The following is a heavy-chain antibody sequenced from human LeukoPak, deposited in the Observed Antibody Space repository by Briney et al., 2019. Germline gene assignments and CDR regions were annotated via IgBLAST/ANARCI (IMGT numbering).Heavy chain of an antibody. D-gene: IGHD5-24*01. CDR1: GGSISSYY. J-gene: IGHJ5*02. CDR3: ARDLRDGYNYNWFDP. Sequence: PSETLSLTCTVSGGSISSYYWSWIRQPPGKGLEWIGYIYYSGSTNYNPSLKSRVTISVDTSKNQFSLKLSSVTAADTAVYYCARDLRDGYNYNWFDPWGQGTLVTVSS. CDR2: IYYSGST. V-gene: IGHV4-59*01.